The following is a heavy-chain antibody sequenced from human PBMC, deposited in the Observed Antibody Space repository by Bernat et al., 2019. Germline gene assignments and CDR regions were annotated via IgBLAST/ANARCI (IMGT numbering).Heavy chain of an antibody. CDR1: GFTFSSYW. J-gene: IGHJ2*01. D-gene: IGHD6-19*01. CDR2: IKQDGSEK. V-gene: IGHV3-7*03. CDR3: ARVDSSGWYDYYWYFDL. Sequence: EVQLVESGGVVVQPGGSLRLSCAASGFTFSSYWMSWVRQAPGKGLEWVANIKQDGSEKYYVDSVKGQFTISRDNAKNSLYLQMNSLRAEDTAVYYCARVDSSGWYDYYWYFDLWGRGTLVTVSS.